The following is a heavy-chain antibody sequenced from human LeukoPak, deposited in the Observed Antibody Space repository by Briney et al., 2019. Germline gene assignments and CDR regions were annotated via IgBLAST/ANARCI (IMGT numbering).Heavy chain of an antibody. CDR1: GGSFSGYY. CDR2: INHSGST. V-gene: IGHV4-34*01. CDR3: AGVVPAAIRGPFDY. D-gene: IGHD2-2*02. Sequence: SETLSLTCAVYGGSFSGYYCSWIRQPPGKGLEWIGEINHSGSTNYNPSLKSRVTISVDTSKNQFSLKLSSVTAADTAVYYCAGVVPAAIRGPFDYWGQGTLVTVSS. J-gene: IGHJ4*02.